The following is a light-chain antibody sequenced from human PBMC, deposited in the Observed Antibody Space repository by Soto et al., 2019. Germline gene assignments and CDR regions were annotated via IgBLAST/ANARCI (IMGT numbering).Light chain of an antibody. CDR2: DAS. V-gene: IGKV3-15*01. CDR3: QQNKDWPGT. CDR1: QSVSYY. Sequence: EILLTQSPAAMSVSPGERGPISCRASQSVSYYLAWYQQKPGQAPRLLIYDASTRATGVPVRFSGSGSGTEFTLTISSLQSEDFGVYYCQQNKDWPGTFGQGTKVDIK. J-gene: IGKJ1*01.